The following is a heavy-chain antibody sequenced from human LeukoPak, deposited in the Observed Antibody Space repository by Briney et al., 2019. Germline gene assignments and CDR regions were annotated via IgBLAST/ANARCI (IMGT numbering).Heavy chain of an antibody. CDR3: TAGIGHSDFDY. V-gene: IGHV3-15*01. Sequence: PGGSLRLSCAASGFTFSNAWMSWVRQAPGKGLEWLGRVKSKTNGGTTGYAAPVKGRFTISRDDSKNTYLQMNSLKSEDTAVYYCTAGIGHSDFDYWGQGTLVTVSS. D-gene: IGHD6-13*01. CDR2: VKSKTNGGTT. J-gene: IGHJ4*02. CDR1: GFTFSNAW.